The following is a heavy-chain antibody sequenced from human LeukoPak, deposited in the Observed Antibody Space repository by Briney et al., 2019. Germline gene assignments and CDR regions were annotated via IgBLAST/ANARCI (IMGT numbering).Heavy chain of an antibody. V-gene: IGHV1-2*02. J-gene: IGHJ2*01. Sequence: GASVKVSCKASGYTFTGYYLHWVRQAPGQGLEWMGWINPNSGDTHYAQKFQGRVTMTRDTSISIAYMELSRLTSDDTAVYYCARAQYSYDTTGPFDWYFDLWGRGTLVTVSS. CDR2: INPNSGDT. CDR3: ARAQYSYDTTGPFDWYFDL. D-gene: IGHD3-22*01. CDR1: GYTFTGYY.